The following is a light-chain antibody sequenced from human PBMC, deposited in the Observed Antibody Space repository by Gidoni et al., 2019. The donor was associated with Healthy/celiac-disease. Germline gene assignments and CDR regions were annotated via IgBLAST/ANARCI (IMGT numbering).Light chain of an antibody. CDR2: GAS. Sequence: EIVITHSPATLSVSPGERASLSCRASQSVSSNLAWYPQKPGQAPRLLIYGASTRATGSPARFSGSGSGTEFTLTISSLQSEDFEVYYCQQYNNWPKTFGQGTKVEIK. CDR3: QQYNNWPKT. J-gene: IGKJ1*01. CDR1: QSVSSN. V-gene: IGKV3-15*01.